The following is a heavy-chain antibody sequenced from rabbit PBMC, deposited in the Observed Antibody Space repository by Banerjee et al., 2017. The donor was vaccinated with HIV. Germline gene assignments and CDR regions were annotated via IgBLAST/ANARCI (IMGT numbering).Heavy chain of an antibody. CDR2: IYAGDGTT. CDR3: ARDTGTSFSSYGMDL. D-gene: IGHD7-1*01. Sequence: QEQLEESGGGLVQPEGSLTLTCKASGFSFSSSYFICWVRQAPGKGLESIACIYAGDGTTYYANWAKGRFTISKTSPTTVTLQMTSLTVADTATYFCARDTGTSFSSYGMDLWGPGTLVTVS. CDR1: GFSFSSSYF. V-gene: IGHV1S45*01. J-gene: IGHJ6*01.